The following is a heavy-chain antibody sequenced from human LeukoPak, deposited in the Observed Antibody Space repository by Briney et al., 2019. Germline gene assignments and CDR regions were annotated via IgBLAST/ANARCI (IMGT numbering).Heavy chain of an antibody. V-gene: IGHV3-23*01. CDR2: ISGSGGST. CDR3: AKGLVPAAMLAYFDY. Sequence: GSLRLSRAASGFTFSSYAMSWVRQAPGKGLEWVSAISGSGGSTYYADSVKGRFTISRDNSKNTLYLQMNSLRAEDTAVYYCAKGLVPAAMLAYFDYWGQGTLVTVSS. CDR1: GFTFSSYA. D-gene: IGHD2-2*01. J-gene: IGHJ4*02.